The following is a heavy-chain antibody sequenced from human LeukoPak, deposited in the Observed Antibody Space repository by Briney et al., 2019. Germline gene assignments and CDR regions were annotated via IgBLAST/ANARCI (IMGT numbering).Heavy chain of an antibody. CDR1: GYSFTSYW. D-gene: IGHD3-22*01. J-gene: IGHJ4*02. CDR2: IYPGDSDT. Sequence: GESLKISCKGSGYSFTSYWIGWVRQMPGKGLEWMGIIYPGDSDTVYSPSFQGQVTFSADTSISTAYLQWSSLKASDTAMYYCARRYDDSSGYYSDYWGQGTLVTVSS. V-gene: IGHV5-51*01. CDR3: ARRYDDSSGYYSDY.